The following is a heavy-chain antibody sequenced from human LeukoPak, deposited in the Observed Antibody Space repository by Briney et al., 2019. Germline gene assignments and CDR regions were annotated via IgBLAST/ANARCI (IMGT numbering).Heavy chain of an antibody. D-gene: IGHD3-10*01. J-gene: IGHJ6*03. CDR2: IYYSGST. CDR3: AQTMVRGVIPGAYYYMDV. V-gene: IGHV4-39*07. CDR1: GGSISSSSYY. Sequence: SETLSLTCTVSGGSISSSSYYWGWIRQPPGKGLEWIGSIYYSGSTYYNPSLKSRVTISVDTSKNQFSLKLSSVTAADTAVYYCAQTMVRGVIPGAYYYMDVWGKGTTVTISS.